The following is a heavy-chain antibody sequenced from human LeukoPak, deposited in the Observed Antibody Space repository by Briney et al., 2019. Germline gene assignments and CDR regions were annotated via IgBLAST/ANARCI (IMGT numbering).Heavy chain of an antibody. CDR1: GFTFSSYS. CDR3: STSTVTTLFWYFDL. V-gene: IGHV3-15*01. J-gene: IGHJ2*01. D-gene: IGHD4-17*01. CDR2: IKSKTDGGTT. Sequence: GGSLRLSCAASGFTFSSYSMNWVRQAPGKGLEWVGRIKSKTDGGTTDYAAPVQGRFTISRDDSKNTLYLQMNNLKTEDTAVYYCSTSTVTTLFWYFDLWGRGTLVTVSS.